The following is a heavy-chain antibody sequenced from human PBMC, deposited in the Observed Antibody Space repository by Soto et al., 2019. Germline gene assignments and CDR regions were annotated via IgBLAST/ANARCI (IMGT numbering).Heavy chain of an antibody. CDR3: ARDSDIVVVPAAIDYYYYGMDV. CDR2: IIPIFGTA. V-gene: IGHV1-69*13. Sequence: AASVKVSCKASGGTFSSYAISWVRQAPGQGLEWMGGIIPIFGTANYAQKFQGRVTITADESTSTAYMELSSLRSEDTAVYYCARDSDIVVVPAAIDYYYYGMDVWGQGTTVTVSS. J-gene: IGHJ6*02. D-gene: IGHD2-2*01. CDR1: GGTFSSYA.